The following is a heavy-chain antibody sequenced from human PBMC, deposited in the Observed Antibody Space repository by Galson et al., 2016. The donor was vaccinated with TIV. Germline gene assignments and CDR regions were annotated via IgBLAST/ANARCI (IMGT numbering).Heavy chain of an antibody. Sequence: SVKVSCKASGYTFTDYYMHWVRQAPGQGLEWMGWIIPNTGGTNYAQRFQGRVTMTRDTSISTVYMELSRLRPDDTAVYYCARDDVGFDSWGQGTLVTVSS. J-gene: IGHJ4*02. CDR1: GYTFTDYY. CDR2: IIPNTGGT. V-gene: IGHV1-2*02. CDR3: ARDDVGFDS.